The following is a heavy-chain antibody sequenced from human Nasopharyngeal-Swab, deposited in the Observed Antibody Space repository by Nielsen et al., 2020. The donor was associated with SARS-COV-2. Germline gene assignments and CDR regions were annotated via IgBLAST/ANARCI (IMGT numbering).Heavy chain of an antibody. CDR3: ARGKQQLVGDYYYYGMDV. V-gene: IGHV1-3*01. Sequence: ASVKVSCRASGYTFTSYAMHWVRQAPGQRLEWMGWINAGNGNTKYSQKLQGRVTITRDTSASTAYMELSSLRSEDTAVYYCARGKQQLVGDYYYYGMDVWGQGTTVTVSS. J-gene: IGHJ6*02. CDR1: GYTFTSYA. D-gene: IGHD6-13*01. CDR2: INAGNGNT.